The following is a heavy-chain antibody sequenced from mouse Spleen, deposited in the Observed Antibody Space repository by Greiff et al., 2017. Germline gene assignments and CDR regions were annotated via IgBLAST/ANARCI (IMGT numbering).Heavy chain of an antibody. CDR1: GFTFTDYY. CDR2: IRNKAHGYTT. J-gene: IGHJ2*01. Sequence: EVKLMESGGGLVQPGGSLSLSCAASGFTFTDYYMNWVRQPPGKALEWLGFIRNKAHGYTTEYSASVKGRFTIPRDNSQNILYLQMNALRTEDSATYYCARYTDGNYFDYWGQGTTLTVSS. CDR3: ARYTDGNYFDY. V-gene: IGHV7-3*01. D-gene: IGHD2-1*01.